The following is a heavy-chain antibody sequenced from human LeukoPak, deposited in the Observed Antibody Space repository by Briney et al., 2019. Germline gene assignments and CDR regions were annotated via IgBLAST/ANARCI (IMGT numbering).Heavy chain of an antibody. CDR2: IHHSGIT. Sequence: SQTLSLTCTVSNYSISNNDYWGWIRQLPGKGLEWIGSIHHSGITYYTPSLESRVTISLDTSKNQFSLRLYSVTAPDTAVYFCVRESRGWYDDSWGQGTLVTVSS. D-gene: IGHD6-19*01. V-gene: IGHV4-38-2*02. J-gene: IGHJ5*01. CDR3: VRESRGWYDDS. CDR1: NYSISNNDY.